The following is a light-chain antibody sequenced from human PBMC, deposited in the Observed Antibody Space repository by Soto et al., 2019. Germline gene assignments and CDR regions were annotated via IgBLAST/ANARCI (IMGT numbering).Light chain of an antibody. CDR3: ASWDDSLNGPV. CDR2: GNS. CDR1: SSNIGSNF. Sequence: QSVLTQPPSASGTPGQRVTISCSGSSSNIGSNFVYWYQQLPGTAPKLLIYGNSQRPSGVPDRFSGSKSGTSASLAISGLRSEDEADYYCASWDDSLNGPVFGGGTKVTVL. V-gene: IGLV1-47*02. J-gene: IGLJ3*02.